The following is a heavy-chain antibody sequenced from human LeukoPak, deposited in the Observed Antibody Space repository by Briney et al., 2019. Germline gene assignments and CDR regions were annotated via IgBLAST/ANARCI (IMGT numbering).Heavy chain of an antibody. CDR2: IIPILGIA. D-gene: IGHD5-18*01. V-gene: IGHV1-69*04. CDR1: GGTFSSYA. Sequence: SVKVSCKASGGTFSSYAISWVRQAPGQGHEWMGRIIPILGIANYAQKFQGRVTITADKSTSTAYMELSSLRSEDTAVYYCARDRKDSYGFLLAYWGQGTLVTVSS. J-gene: IGHJ4*02. CDR3: ARDRKDSYGFLLAY.